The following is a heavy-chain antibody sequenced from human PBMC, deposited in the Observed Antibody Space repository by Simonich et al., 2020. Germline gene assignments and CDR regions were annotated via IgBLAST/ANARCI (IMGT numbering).Heavy chain of an antibody. V-gene: IGHV1-2*02. CDR1: GYTFTGYY. D-gene: IGHD5-18*01. CDR2: INPNSGGT. J-gene: IGHJ3*02. CDR3: ARVSGGTAMVTSTFDI. Sequence: QVQLVQSGAEVKKPGASVKVSCKASGYTFTGYYMHWVRQAPGQGLDGRGWINPNSGGTNFEQQFQGRGTMTRDTSISTAYMELSRLRSDDTAVYYCARVSGGTAMVTSTFDIWGQGTMVTVSS.